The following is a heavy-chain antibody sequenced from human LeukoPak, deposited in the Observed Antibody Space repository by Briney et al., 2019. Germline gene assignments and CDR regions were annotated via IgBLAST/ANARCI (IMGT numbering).Heavy chain of an antibody. Sequence: GGSLRLSCAASGFTFSIYAMSWVRQAPGKGLEWVSSITSSGTGTFYADSVKGRLTIPRDNSENTLYLQMNSLRVEDTAVYYCAKDRPNYYDSSGHYYRRNGDYWGQGTLVTVSS. CDR1: GFTFSIYA. CDR2: ITSSGTGT. D-gene: IGHD3-22*01. J-gene: IGHJ4*02. CDR3: AKDRPNYYDSSGHYYRRNGDY. V-gene: IGHV3-23*01.